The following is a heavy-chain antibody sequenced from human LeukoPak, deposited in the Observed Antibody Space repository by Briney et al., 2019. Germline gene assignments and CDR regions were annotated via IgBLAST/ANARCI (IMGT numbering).Heavy chain of an antibody. Sequence: ASVKVSCKASGYTFTTCYMHWVRLAPGQGLEWMGWINPNNGDTNYAQKFQGRVTMTRVTSITTAYMELSSLISDDTAVCYCARKSPGRGAFDIWGQGTMVTVSS. D-gene: IGHD3-10*01. CDR2: INPNNGDT. J-gene: IGHJ3*02. CDR3: ARKSPGRGAFDI. V-gene: IGHV1-2*02. CDR1: GYTFTTCY.